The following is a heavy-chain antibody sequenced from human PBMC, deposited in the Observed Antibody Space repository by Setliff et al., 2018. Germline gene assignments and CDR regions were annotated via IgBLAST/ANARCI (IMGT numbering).Heavy chain of an antibody. CDR2: IYSSGST. CDR1: GGAISNYY. J-gene: IGHJ6*03. Sequence: SETLSLTCTVPGGAISNYYWSWIRQPPGKGLEWIGYIYSSGSTNYNPSLRSRVTLSVDTPKNQFSLKLSAVTAADTAVYFCAREDGPNYYYYYMDIWGKGTTVTVSS. CDR3: AREDGPNYYYYYMDI. D-gene: IGHD2-8*01. V-gene: IGHV4-4*08.